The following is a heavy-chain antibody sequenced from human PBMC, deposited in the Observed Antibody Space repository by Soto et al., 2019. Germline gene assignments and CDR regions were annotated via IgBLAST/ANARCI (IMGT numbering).Heavy chain of an antibody. CDR1: GFTFSSYA. CDR2: ISGSGGST. CDR3: AKQERPVLAYYYDSSGSFDY. D-gene: IGHD3-22*01. Sequence: GGSLRLSCAASGFTFSSYAMSWVRQAPGKGLEWVSAISGSGGSTYYADSVKGRFTISRDNSKNTLYLQMNSLRAEDTAVYYCAKQERPVLAYYYDSSGSFDYWGQGTLVTVSS. J-gene: IGHJ4*02. V-gene: IGHV3-23*01.